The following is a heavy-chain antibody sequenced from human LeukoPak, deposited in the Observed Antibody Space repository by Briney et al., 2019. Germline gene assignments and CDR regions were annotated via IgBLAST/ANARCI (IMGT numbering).Heavy chain of an antibody. D-gene: IGHD2-2*01. CDR3: ARDEADIVVVPAATSHAFDI. J-gene: IGHJ3*02. CDR1: GGSISSYY. Sequence: PSETLSLTCTVSGGSISSYYWSWIRQSPGKGLEWIGYIYYSGSTNYNPSLKSRVTISVDTSKNQFSLKLSSVTAADTAVYYCARDEADIVVVPAATSHAFDIWGQGTMVTVSS. CDR2: IYYSGST. V-gene: IGHV4-59*01.